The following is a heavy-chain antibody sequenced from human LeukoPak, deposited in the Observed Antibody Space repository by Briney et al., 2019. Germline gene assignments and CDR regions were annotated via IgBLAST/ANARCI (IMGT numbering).Heavy chain of an antibody. V-gene: IGHV1-2*02. J-gene: IGHJ4*02. D-gene: IGHD2-2*02. CDR2: INPNSGGT. CDR1: GYTFTAQR. CDR3: ASGEWVGYCSSTSCYKPSSGWPLFDY. Sequence: ASVKVSCKASGYTFTAQRMHWLRQAPGQGLEWMGWINPNSGGTNYAQKFQGRVTMTRDTSISTAYMELSRLRSDDTAVYYCASGEWVGYCSSTSCYKPSSGWPLFDYWGQGTLVTVSS.